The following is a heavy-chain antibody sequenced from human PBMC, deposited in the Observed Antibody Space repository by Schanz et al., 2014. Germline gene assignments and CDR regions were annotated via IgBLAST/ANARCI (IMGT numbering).Heavy chain of an antibody. CDR3: VSQTGSPNY. Sequence: EVHLVESGGGLVQPGGSLRLSCAASGITFSSHSFNWVRQAPGKGLEWISYISSSSSTRYYADSVKGRFTISRDNSKNTLFLQMNSLRVEDSAVYFCVSQTGSPNYWGQGTLVTVSS. CDR2: ISSSSSTR. J-gene: IGHJ4*02. V-gene: IGHV3-48*01. CDR1: GITFSSHS. D-gene: IGHD6-13*01.